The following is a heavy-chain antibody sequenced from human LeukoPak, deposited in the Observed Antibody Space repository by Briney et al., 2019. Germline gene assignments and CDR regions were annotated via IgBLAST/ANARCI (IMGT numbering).Heavy chain of an antibody. CDR1: GGSISSFY. D-gene: IGHD3-22*01. J-gene: IGHJ4*02. Sequence: SETLSLTCTVSGGSISSFYWSWIRQPAGKGLEWIGRLYTSGSTNYNPSLKSRVTMSVDTSKNQFSLKLSSVTAADTAVYYCARDRWSYYGSSGYFPDYWGQGTLVTVSS. V-gene: IGHV4-4*07. CDR2: LYTSGST. CDR3: ARDRWSYYGSSGYFPDY.